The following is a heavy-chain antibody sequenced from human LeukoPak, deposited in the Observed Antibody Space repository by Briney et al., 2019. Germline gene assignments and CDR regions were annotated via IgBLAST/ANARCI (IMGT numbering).Heavy chain of an antibody. Sequence: GGSLRLSCAASGFTFSSYAMSWVCQAPGKGLEWVSAISGSGGSTYYGDSVKGRFTISRDNSKNTLYLQMNSLRAEDTAVYYCAKRDILTGYYPAFDYWGQGTLVTVSS. CDR2: ISGSGGST. CDR1: GFTFSSYA. J-gene: IGHJ4*02. D-gene: IGHD3-9*01. V-gene: IGHV3-23*01. CDR3: AKRDILTGYYPAFDY.